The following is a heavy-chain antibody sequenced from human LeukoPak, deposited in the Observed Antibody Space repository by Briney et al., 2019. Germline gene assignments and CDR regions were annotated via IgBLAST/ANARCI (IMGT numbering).Heavy chain of an antibody. CDR3: AKVAKYYYGSETYFFFDH. D-gene: IGHD3-10*01. Sequence: SETLSLTCTVSGGSISSNTYYWSWIRQPAGKGLEWIGHIYTTGTTNYNPSLKSRVTMSIDTSKNQFSLNLRSVTAADTAVYYCAKVAKYYYGSETYFFFDHWGQGTLVTVSS. V-gene: IGHV4-61*09. J-gene: IGHJ4*02. CDR1: GGSISSNTYY. CDR2: IYTTGTT.